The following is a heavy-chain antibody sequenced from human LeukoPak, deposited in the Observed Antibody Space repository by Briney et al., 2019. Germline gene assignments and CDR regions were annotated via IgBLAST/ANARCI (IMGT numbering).Heavy chain of an antibody. Sequence: PGGSLRLSCSASGCTFSSYAMHWVRQAPGKGLEYVSAISSNGGSTHYADSVKGRFTISRDNSKNTLYLQMSSLRAEDTAVYYCVTGPVVPAAPFYFDYWGQGTLVTVSS. CDR3: VTGPVVPAAPFYFDY. CDR2: ISSNGGST. V-gene: IGHV3-64D*06. CDR1: GCTFSSYA. J-gene: IGHJ4*02. D-gene: IGHD2-2*01.